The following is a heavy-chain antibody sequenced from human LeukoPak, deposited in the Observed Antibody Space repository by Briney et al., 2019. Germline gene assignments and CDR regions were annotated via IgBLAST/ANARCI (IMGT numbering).Heavy chain of an antibody. CDR3: ARGRDSSGYYYLWYFDY. V-gene: IGHV1-69*13. Sequence: SVKVSCTASGGTFSSYAISWVRQAPGQGLEWMGGIIPIFGTANYAQKFQGRVTITADESTSTAYMELSSLRSEDTAVYYCARGRDSSGYYYLWYFDYWGQGTLVTVSS. D-gene: IGHD3-22*01. CDR1: GGTFSSYA. J-gene: IGHJ4*02. CDR2: IIPIFGTA.